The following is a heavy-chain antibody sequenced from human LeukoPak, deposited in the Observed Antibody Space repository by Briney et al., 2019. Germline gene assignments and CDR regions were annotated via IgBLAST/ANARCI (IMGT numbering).Heavy chain of an antibody. D-gene: IGHD3-22*01. J-gene: IGHJ3*02. CDR1: GGSISSYY. CDR3: ARVDEYYYDSSGYSSAFDI. CDR2: IYYSGSP. V-gene: IGHV4-59*01. Sequence: SETLSLTCTVSGGSISSYYWSWIRQPPGKGLEWIGYIYYSGSPNYNPSLKSRVTISVDTSKNQFSLKLSSVTAADTAVYYCARVDEYYYDSSGYSSAFDIWGQGTMVTVSS.